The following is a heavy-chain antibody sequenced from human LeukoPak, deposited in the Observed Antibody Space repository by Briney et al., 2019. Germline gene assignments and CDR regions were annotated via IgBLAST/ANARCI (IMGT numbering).Heavy chain of an antibody. D-gene: IGHD7-27*01. CDR1: GGTSSSYA. J-gene: IGHJ6*02. V-gene: IGHV1-69*13. Sequence: SVKVSCKASGGTSSSYAISWVRQAPGQGLEWMGGIIPIFGTANYAQKFQGRVTITADESTSTAYMELSSLRAEDTAVYYCAREGDWGGADGMDVWGQGTTVTVSS. CDR3: AREGDWGGADGMDV. CDR2: IIPIFGTA.